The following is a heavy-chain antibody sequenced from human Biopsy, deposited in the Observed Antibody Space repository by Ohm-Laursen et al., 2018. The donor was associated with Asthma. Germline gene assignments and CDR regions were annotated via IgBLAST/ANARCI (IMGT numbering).Heavy chain of an antibody. D-gene: IGHD3-3*01. CDR1: GFTFSNYV. CDR2: ITGSGGFT. V-gene: IGHV3-23*01. CDR3: ARQVKSTVFGVSYKKFDF. Sequence: SLRLSCTAPGFTFSNYVMSWVRQAPGKGLAWVSSITGSGGFTYYADSVQGRFTISRDNSKNTLYLQMHSLKIEDTAVYFCARQVKSTVFGVSYKKFDFWGQGTLVAVSS. J-gene: IGHJ4*02.